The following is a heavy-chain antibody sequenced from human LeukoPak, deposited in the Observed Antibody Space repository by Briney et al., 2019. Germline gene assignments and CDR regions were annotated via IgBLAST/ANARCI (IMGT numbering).Heavy chain of an antibody. CDR1: GYCISSGYY. V-gene: IGHV4-38-2*01. D-gene: IGHD1-1*01. CDR2: IYHSGST. Sequence: PSETLSLTCAVSGYCISSGYYWGWIRQPPGKAPEWIGSIYHSGSTYYNPSLKSRVTISVDTSKNQFSLKLSSRITANTAVYYCVRGSDPNSYYYDMDGWGKGTTVTVSS. J-gene: IGHJ6*03. CDR3: VRGSDPNSYYYDMDG.